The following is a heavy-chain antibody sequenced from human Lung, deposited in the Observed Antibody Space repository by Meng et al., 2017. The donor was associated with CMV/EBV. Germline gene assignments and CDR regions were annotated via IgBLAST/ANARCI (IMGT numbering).Heavy chain of an antibody. J-gene: IGHJ4*02. V-gene: IGHV1-18*01. CDR1: GYTFTSYG. Sequence: SCKASGYTFTSYGISWVRQAPGQGLEWMGCISAYNGNTNYAQKLKGRVTMTTDTSTSTVYMELRSLRADDTAVYYCASGRGSYHYFDYWGQGTLVTVSS. D-gene: IGHD1-26*01. CDR2: ISAYNGNT. CDR3: ASGRGSYHYFDY.